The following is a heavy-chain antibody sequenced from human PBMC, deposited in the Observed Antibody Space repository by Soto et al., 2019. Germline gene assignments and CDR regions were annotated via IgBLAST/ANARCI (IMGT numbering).Heavy chain of an antibody. V-gene: IGHV4-31*03. CDR1: GGSISSGGYY. D-gene: IGHD2-15*01. J-gene: IGHJ6*03. Sequence: SETLSLTCTVSGGSISSGGYYWSWIRQHPGKGLEWIGYIYYSGSTYYNPSLKSRVTISVDTSKNQFSLKLSSVTAADTAVYYCARVPRYCSGGSCYCYYYYYMDVWGKGTTVTVSS. CDR2: IYYSGST. CDR3: ARVPRYCSGGSCYCYYYYYMDV.